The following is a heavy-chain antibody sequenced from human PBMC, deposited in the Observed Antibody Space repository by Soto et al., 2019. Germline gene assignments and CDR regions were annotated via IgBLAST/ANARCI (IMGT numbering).Heavy chain of an antibody. V-gene: IGHV1-18*01. CDR1: GCTFSEYG. CDR2: INTLNGKT. D-gene: IGHD2-21*01. J-gene: IGHJ4*02. Sequence: GXSVKVSCKTSGCTFSEYGVSWVRQAPGQGLEWXGWINTLNGKTKYEKKXXGRVTLSXXTSTRTVLLELTRLKFEDAAVYYCARGFIPENYWGQGTRVTVSS. CDR3: ARGFIPENY.